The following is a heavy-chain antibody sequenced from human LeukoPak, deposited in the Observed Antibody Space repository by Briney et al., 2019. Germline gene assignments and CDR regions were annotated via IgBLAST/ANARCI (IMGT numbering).Heavy chain of an antibody. CDR3: AKDQGYSYGYNWFDP. V-gene: IGHV3-23*01. J-gene: IGHJ5*02. Sequence: GGSLRLSCAASGFTFSSYGMHWVRQAPGKGLEWVSAISGSGGSTYYADSVKGRFTISRDNSKNTLYLQMNSLRAEDTAVYYCAKDQGYSYGYNWFDPWGQGTLVTVSS. D-gene: IGHD5-18*01. CDR2: ISGSGGST. CDR1: GFTFSSYG.